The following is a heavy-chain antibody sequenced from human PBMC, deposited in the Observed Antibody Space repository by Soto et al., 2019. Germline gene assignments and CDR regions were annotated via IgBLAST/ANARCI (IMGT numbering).Heavy chain of an antibody. CDR2: IWYDGSNK. J-gene: IGHJ4*02. CDR3: ARDRSSSEGDY. Sequence: QVQLVESGGGAVQPGRSLRLSCAASGFTFSSYGMHWVRQAPGKGLEWVAVIWYDGSNKYYADSVKGRFTISRDNSKNTLYLQMNSLRAEDTAVYYCARDRSSSEGDYWGQGTLVTVSS. CDR1: GFTFSSYG. D-gene: IGHD6-13*01. V-gene: IGHV3-33*01.